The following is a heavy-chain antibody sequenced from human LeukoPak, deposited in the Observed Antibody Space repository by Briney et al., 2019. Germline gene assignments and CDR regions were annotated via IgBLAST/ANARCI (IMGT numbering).Heavy chain of an antibody. Sequence: GGSLRLSCAASRFTFSKYAMSWVRQAPGKGLEWVSAIGASGGSTHYADSVKDRFTISRDNSKNTLYVQMNSLRADDTAVYYCAKDRREQQLATGDYWGQGTLVTVSS. D-gene: IGHD6-13*01. CDR1: RFTFSKYA. CDR3: AKDRREQQLATGDY. J-gene: IGHJ4*02. V-gene: IGHV3-23*01. CDR2: IGASGGST.